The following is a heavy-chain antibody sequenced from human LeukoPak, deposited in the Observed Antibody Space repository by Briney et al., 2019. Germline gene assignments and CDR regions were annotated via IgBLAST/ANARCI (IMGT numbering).Heavy chain of an antibody. CDR3: ARGGSKELRCCWFHP. J-gene: IGHJ5*02. CDR2: IKQDGSEK. V-gene: IGHV3-7*03. CDR1: GFTFSSYW. D-gene: IGHD1-26*01. Sequence: GGSLRLSCAASGFTFSSYWMSWVRKAQGKGLEWVANIKQDGSEKYYVDSVKGRFTISRDNAKKSLYLQMNSLRAQDTALYYCARGGSKELRCCWFHPWGQGTLVTVSS.